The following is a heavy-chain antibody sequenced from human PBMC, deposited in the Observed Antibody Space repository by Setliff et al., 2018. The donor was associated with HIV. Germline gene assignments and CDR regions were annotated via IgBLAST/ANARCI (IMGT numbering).Heavy chain of an antibody. D-gene: IGHD1-1*01. Sequence: GGSLRLSCAASGFTFSTYWMHWVRQAPGKGLVWVSHINNDGRKTTYADSVKGRFTVPRDNAKNTLYLQMNSLRAEDTAVYYCARGPPSGTTRRNNWFDPWGQGTLVTVSS. CDR2: INNDGRKT. V-gene: IGHV3-74*03. J-gene: IGHJ5*02. CDR3: ARGPPSGTTRRNNWFDP. CDR1: GFTFSTYW.